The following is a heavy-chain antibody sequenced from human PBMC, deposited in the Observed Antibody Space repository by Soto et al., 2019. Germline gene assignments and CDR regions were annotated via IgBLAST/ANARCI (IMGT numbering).Heavy chain of an antibody. D-gene: IGHD6-13*01. V-gene: IGHV3-30-3*01. CDR3: ARAGIKSDGTRRYYFDH. J-gene: IGHJ4*02. CDR1: AFTFSNYA. CDR2: MSYDGSRE. Sequence: QVQLVESGGGVVQPGRSLRLSCAASAFTFSNYAMHWVRQAPGKGLEWVAVMSYDGSREYYADSVKGRFTISRDNSKNTVYLQMNSLRAEDTAVYSCARAGIKSDGTRRYYFDHWGQGTLVTVSS.